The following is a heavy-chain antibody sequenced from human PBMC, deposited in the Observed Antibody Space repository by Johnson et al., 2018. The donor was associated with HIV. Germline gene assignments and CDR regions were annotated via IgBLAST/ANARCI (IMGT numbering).Heavy chain of an antibody. J-gene: IGHJ3*02. Sequence: VQLVESGGGLVQPGGSLRLSCAVSGFTFSNHHMTWVRQAPGKGLEWVANINQDGSDRYYVDSVKGRFTISRDNAQNSLYLQMNNLRAEDTALYYCARRWELHSNAFDIWGQGTMVTVSS. CDR1: GFTFSNHH. CDR3: ARRWELHSNAFDI. V-gene: IGHV3-7*03. D-gene: IGHD1-26*01. CDR2: INQDGSDR.